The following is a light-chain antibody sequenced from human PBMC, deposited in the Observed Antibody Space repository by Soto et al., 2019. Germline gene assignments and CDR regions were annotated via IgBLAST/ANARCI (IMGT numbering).Light chain of an antibody. J-gene: IGKJ1*01. CDR2: WAS. V-gene: IGKV4-1*01. Sequence: DIAMTQSPDSLAVSLGERATINCKSSQSVLYSSNNKNYLAWYQQKPGQAPKLLIYWASTRASGVPDRFSGSGSGTDFTLTISSLQAEDVAVYYCQHYYSTPRTFGQGTKVELK. CDR3: QHYYSTPRT. CDR1: QSVLYSSNNKNY.